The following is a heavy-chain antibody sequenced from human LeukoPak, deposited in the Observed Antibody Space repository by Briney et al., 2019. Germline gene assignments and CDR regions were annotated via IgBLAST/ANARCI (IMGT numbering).Heavy chain of an antibody. CDR3: AKDGYYYDSSGYYSDYYMDV. CDR2: ISSSSSTI. V-gene: IGHV3-48*01. Sequence: GGSLRLSCAASGFTFSSYSMNWVRQAPGKGLEWVSYISSSSSTIYYADSVKGRFTISRDNAKNSLYLQMNSLRAEDTAVYYCAKDGYYYDSSGYYSDYYMDVWGKGTTVTVSS. D-gene: IGHD3-22*01. J-gene: IGHJ6*03. CDR1: GFTFSSYS.